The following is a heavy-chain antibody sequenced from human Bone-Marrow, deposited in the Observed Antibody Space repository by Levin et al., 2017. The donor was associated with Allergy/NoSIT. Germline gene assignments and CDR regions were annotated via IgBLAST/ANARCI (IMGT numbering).Heavy chain of an antibody. Sequence: GGSLRLSCAASGFNFSRHGMHWVRQAPGKGLEWVAVISYDENKKYYADSVKGRFTISRDNSKNTLYLQMNSLRAEDTAVYYCAKDRSFGYCRSGSCRGFDSWGQGSLVTVSS. CDR3: AKDRSFGYCRSGSCRGFDS. V-gene: IGHV3-30*18. D-gene: IGHD2-15*01. J-gene: IGHJ4*02. CDR1: GFNFSRHG. CDR2: ISYDENKK.